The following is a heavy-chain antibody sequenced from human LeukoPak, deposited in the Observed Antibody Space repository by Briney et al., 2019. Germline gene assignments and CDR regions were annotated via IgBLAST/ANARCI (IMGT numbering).Heavy chain of an antibody. J-gene: IGHJ4*02. CDR1: GFTFSSYG. Sequence: PGGSLRLSCAASGFTFSSYGMHWVRQAPGKGLEWVAVISYDGSNKYYADSVKGRFTISRDNSKNTLYLQMNSLRAEDTAVYYCAKDLSGATPPYYFDYWGQGTLVTVSS. CDR3: AKDLSGATPPYYFDY. D-gene: IGHD1-26*01. V-gene: IGHV3-30*18. CDR2: ISYDGSNK.